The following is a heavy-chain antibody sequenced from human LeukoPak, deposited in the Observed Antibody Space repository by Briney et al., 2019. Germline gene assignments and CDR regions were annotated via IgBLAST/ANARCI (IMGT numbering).Heavy chain of an antibody. CDR3: ARSGSGYDYEGYFDY. J-gene: IGHJ4*02. CDR2: IYYSGST. CDR1: GGSISSSSYY. V-gene: IGHV4-39*01. Sequence: KPSETLSLTCTVSGGSISSSSYYWGWIRQAPGKGLEWIGSIYYSGSTYYNPSPKSRVTISVDTSKNQFSLKLSSVTAADTAVYYCARSGSGYDYEGYFDYWGQGTLVTVSS. D-gene: IGHD5-12*01.